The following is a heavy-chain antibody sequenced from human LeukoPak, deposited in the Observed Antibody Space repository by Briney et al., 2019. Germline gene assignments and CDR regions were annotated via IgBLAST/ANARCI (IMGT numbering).Heavy chain of an antibody. Sequence: GGSLRLSCVASGFTFSSHALSWVRKTPGKGLDGVSGISGSGGSTYYADSVRGRFTISRDRSKNMLYLQMNVLRAEDTAVYYCAKEGIDGSDYDLDYWGQGTLVSVSS. CDR1: GFTFSSHA. CDR2: ISGSGGST. V-gene: IGHV3-23*01. CDR3: AKEGIDGSDYDLDY. D-gene: IGHD5-12*01. J-gene: IGHJ4*02.